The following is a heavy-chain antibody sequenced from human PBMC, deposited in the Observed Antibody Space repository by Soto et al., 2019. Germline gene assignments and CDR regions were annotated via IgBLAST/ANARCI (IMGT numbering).Heavy chain of an antibody. J-gene: IGHJ3*02. V-gene: IGHV1-18*01. CDR3: ARDRLHLVSDAFDI. D-gene: IGHD3-9*01. Sequence: ASVKVSCKASGYTFTSYGISWVRQAPGQGLEWMGWISAYNGNTNYAQKLQGRVTMTTDTSTSTAYMELRSLRSDDTAVYYCARDRLHLVSDAFDISGQGTMVTVSS. CDR2: ISAYNGNT. CDR1: GYTFTSYG.